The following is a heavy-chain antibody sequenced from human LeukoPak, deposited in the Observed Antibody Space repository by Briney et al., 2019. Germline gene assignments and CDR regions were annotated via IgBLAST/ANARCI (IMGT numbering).Heavy chain of an antibody. CDR3: ARDTRCSSGWSYWYFDL. J-gene: IGHJ2*01. CDR1: GGSISSYY. CDR2: IYYSGST. V-gene: IGHV4-59*01. D-gene: IGHD6-19*01. Sequence: SETLSLTCTVSGGSISSYYWSWIRQPPGKGLEWIGYIYYSGSTNYNPSLKSRVTISVGTSENQFSLKLSSVTAADTAVYYCARDTRCSSGWSYWYFDLWGRGTLVTVSS.